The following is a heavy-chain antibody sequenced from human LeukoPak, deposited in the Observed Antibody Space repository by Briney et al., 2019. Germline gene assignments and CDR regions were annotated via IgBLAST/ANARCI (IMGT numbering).Heavy chain of an antibody. Sequence: KASETLSLTCTVSGGSISSYYWSWIRQPPGKGLEWIGYIYYSGSTNYNPSLKSRVTISVDTSKNQFSLKLSSVTAADTAVYYCARVIPIDAFDIWGQGTMVTISS. J-gene: IGHJ3*02. D-gene: IGHD2-21*01. CDR1: GGSISSYY. CDR3: ARVIPIDAFDI. V-gene: IGHV4-59*01. CDR2: IYYSGST.